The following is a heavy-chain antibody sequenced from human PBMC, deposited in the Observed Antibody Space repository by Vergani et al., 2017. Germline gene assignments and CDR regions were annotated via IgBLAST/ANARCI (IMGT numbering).Heavy chain of an antibody. V-gene: IGHV1-69*01. Sequence: QVQLVQSGAEVKKPGSSVKVSCKASGGTFSSYAISWVRQAPGQGLEWMGGIIPIFGTANYAQKFQGRVTITADESTSTAYMELSSLRSEDTAVYYCGSELRYFDWLLNYYYYGMDVWGQGTTVTVSS. CDR3: GSELRYFDWLLNYYYYGMDV. CDR1: GGTFSSYA. CDR2: IIPIFGTA. D-gene: IGHD3-9*01. J-gene: IGHJ6*02.